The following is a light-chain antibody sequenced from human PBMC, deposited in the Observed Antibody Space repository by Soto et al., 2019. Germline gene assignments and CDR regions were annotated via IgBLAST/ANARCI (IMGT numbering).Light chain of an antibody. CDR2: KAS. CDR3: QQYNRYSSYT. V-gene: IGKV1-5*03. CDR1: QTVSSW. Sequence: DIQMTQFPSTLSASIGDRVTITCRASQTVSSWLAWYQQKPGKAPKLLIYKASTLETGVPSRFSGSGAGTDFPLTICSLQPDDFATYYCQQYNRYSSYTFGQGTRLEIK. J-gene: IGKJ2*01.